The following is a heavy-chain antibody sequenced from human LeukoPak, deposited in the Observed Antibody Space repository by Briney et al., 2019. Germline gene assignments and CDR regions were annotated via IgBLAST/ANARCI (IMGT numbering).Heavy chain of an antibody. CDR1: GFTFSSYA. CDR2: ISGSGGST. J-gene: IGHJ4*02. V-gene: IGHV3-23*01. CDR3: AKGIWFGED. D-gene: IGHD3-10*01. Sequence: GGSLRLSCAASGFTFSSYAMSWVRQAPGKGLEWVSAISGSGGSTYYADSVKGRFTISRDNSKNSLYLQMNSLRTEDTALYYCAKGIWFGEDWGQGTLVTVSS.